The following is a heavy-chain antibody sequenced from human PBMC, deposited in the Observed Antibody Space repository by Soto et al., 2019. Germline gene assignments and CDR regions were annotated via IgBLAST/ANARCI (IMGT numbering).Heavy chain of an antibody. D-gene: IGHD6-13*01. CDR1: GGSISSSSFH. Sequence: HLQLQESGPGLVKPSETLSLTCTVSGGSISSSSFHWGWIRQPPGKGLEWIGSIYYSGSTYYSPSLKSRAATPXAXPXXPFSLKLSSVTAADTAVYYCARRERAAGTDWWFDPWGQGTLVTVSS. J-gene: IGHJ5*02. V-gene: IGHV4-39*01. CDR3: ARRERAAGTDWWFDP. CDR2: IYYSGST.